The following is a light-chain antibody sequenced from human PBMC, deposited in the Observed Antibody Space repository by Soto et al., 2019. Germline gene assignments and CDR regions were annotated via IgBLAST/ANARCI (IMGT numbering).Light chain of an antibody. CDR3: QQYVTSAIT. Sequence: PSAATVCVSTWGRATLSRRASQSVSSNLAWYQQKPGQAPRLLIYGASTRATGIPARFSGSGSGTEFTLTISSLQSEDFALYYCQQYVTSAITFGQGTRLEIK. V-gene: IGKV3-15*01. CDR1: QSVSSN. CDR2: GAS. J-gene: IGKJ5*01.